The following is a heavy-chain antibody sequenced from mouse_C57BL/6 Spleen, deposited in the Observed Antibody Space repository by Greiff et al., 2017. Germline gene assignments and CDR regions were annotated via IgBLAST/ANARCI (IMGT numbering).Heavy chain of an antibody. V-gene: IGHV1-81*01. CDR2: IYPRSGNT. Sequence: VQLQQSGAGLARPGASVKLSCKASGYTFTGYGIRWVKQRPGQGLEWIGEIYPRSGNTYYNETFKGKATLTADKSSCTAYMELRSLTSEHSAVYFCAKATTIEARKGDYFDYWGQGTTLTVSS. CDR3: AKATTIEARKGDYFDY. J-gene: IGHJ2*01. D-gene: IGHD1-1*01. CDR1: GYTFTGYG.